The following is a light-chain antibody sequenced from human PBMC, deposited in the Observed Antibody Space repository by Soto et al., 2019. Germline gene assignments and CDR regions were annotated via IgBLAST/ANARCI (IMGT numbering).Light chain of an antibody. V-gene: IGKV3-15*01. Sequence: EIVMTQSPATLSVSPGERATLSCRASQSISGGLAWYQQKQGQPPRLLIYGVSTRATGVPDRFSGSGSGSDFTLTISGLQSEDFAVYYCQQGHDWPLTFGQGTKLDIK. CDR1: QSISGG. J-gene: IGKJ2*01. CDR3: QQGHDWPLT. CDR2: GVS.